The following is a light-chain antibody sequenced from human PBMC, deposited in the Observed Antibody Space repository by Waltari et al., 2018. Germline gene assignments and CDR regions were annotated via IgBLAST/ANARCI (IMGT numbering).Light chain of an antibody. J-gene: IGKJ1*01. CDR2: AAS. CDR3: QQYYTYPWT. V-gene: IGKV1-5*03. CDR1: QSISSW. Sequence: DIQMTQSPSTLSASVGDRVPITCRASQSISSWLAWYQQKPGKAPDLLIYAASTLHSGVPSRFSGGGSGTEFTLTINSLQPDDSATYYCQQYYTYPWTFGQGTKVEIK.